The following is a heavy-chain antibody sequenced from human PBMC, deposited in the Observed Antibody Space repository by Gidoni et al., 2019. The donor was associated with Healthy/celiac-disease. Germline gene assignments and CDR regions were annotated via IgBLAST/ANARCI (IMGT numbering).Heavy chain of an antibody. D-gene: IGHD4-17*01. CDR3: AKLDRQHGDRSSFDY. J-gene: IGHJ4*02. Sequence: EVQMVESGGGLVQPGRSLKFSLAAYWFPFDDYAMHWVRQAPVKGLELVSGSSWNSGSRGYADSVKGRFTISRDNAKNSLYLQMNSLRAEDTALYYCAKLDRQHGDRSSFDYWGQGNLVTVSS. V-gene: IGHV3-9*01. CDR2: SSWNSGSR. CDR1: WFPFDDYA.